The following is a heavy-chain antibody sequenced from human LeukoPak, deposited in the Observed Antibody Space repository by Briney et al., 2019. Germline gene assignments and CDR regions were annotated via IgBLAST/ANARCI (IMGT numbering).Heavy chain of an antibody. Sequence: GGSLRLSCAASGFTFSSYAMHWVRQAPGKGLEWVANIKQDGSKKSYVDSVKGRFTISRDNAKNALYLQMNRVRAEDTAIYYSTRVGYIEEGIDYWGQGTLVTVSS. D-gene: IGHD5-24*01. CDR1: GFTFSSYA. CDR2: IKQDGSKK. J-gene: IGHJ4*02. CDR3: TRVGYIEEGIDY. V-gene: IGHV3-7*04.